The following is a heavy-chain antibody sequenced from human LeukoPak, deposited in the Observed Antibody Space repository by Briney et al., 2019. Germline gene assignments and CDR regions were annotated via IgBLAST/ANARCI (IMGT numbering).Heavy chain of an antibody. CDR2: ISTSSIYI. J-gene: IGHJ6*04. D-gene: IGHD3-10*02. V-gene: IGHV3-21*01. CDR1: GFTFSSYT. CDR3: AELGITMIGGV. Sequence: GGSLRLSCAASGFTFSSYTMNWVRQAPGKGLEWVSSISTSSIYIYYADSVKGRFTISRDNAKNSLYLQMNSLRAEDTAVYYCAELGITMIGGVWGKGTTVTISS.